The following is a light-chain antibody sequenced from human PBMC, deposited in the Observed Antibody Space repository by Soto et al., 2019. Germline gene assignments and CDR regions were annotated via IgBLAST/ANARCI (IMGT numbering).Light chain of an antibody. J-gene: IGKJ1*01. Sequence: EVVLTQSPGTLSLSLGERATLSCRVSQSVGGTYLAWYQQKPGQAPRLLIYDTSSRATGTPDRFSGSGSGTDFTLTISSLEPDEFAVYYCQDYGTSRTFGQGTKVDIK. CDR1: QSVGGTY. CDR2: DTS. V-gene: IGKV3-20*01. CDR3: QDYGTSRT.